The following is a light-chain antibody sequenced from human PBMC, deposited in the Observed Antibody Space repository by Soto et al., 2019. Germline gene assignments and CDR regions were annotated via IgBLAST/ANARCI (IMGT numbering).Light chain of an antibody. J-gene: IGLJ1*01. CDR3: SAYTSRNTLYV. CDR2: EVS. V-gene: IGLV2-14*01. Sequence: QSALTQPASVSGSPGQSITISCTGTSSDVGGYNYVSWYQQHPGKAPKLMIYEVSNRPSGVSNRFSGSKYGNTAALTLSGLQAEDEADYYCSAYTSRNTLYVFVTGTKLTVL. CDR1: SSDVGGYNY.